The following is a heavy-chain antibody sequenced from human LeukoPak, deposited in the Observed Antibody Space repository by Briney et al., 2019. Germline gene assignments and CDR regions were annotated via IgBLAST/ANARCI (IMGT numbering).Heavy chain of an antibody. D-gene: IGHD5-24*01. J-gene: IGHJ4*02. CDR3: AREAVEMATSTTDY. Sequence: PGGSLRLSCAASGFTFSNAWMSWVRQAPGKGLEWVSVIYSGGSTYYADSVKGRFTISRDNSKNTLYLQMNSLRAEDTAVYYCAREAVEMATSTTDYWGQGTLVTVSS. V-gene: IGHV3-66*01. CDR2: IYSGGST. CDR1: GFTFSNAW.